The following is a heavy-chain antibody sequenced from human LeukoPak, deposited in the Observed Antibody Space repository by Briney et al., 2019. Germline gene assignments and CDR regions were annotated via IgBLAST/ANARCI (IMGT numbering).Heavy chain of an antibody. CDR3: ARVGLEATMPNYFDY. D-gene: IGHD5-12*01. Sequence: PSETLSLTCTVSGGSISSYYWSWIRQPPGKGLKWIGNIYYSGYTTYSPSLRSRVTISVDTSKNQFSLKLSSVTAADTAVYYCARVGLEATMPNYFDYWGQGTLVTVSS. V-gene: IGHV4-59*08. J-gene: IGHJ4*02. CDR1: GGSISSYY. CDR2: IYYSGYT.